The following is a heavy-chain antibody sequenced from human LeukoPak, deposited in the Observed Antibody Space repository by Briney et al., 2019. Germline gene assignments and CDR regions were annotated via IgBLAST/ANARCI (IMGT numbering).Heavy chain of an antibody. CDR3: ARGGSVLWFGELRNWFDS. D-gene: IGHD3-10*01. J-gene: IGHJ5*01. Sequence: SETLSLTCAVYGGSFSGYYWSWIRQPPGKGLEWIGEINHSGSTNYNPSLKSRVTISVDTSKNQFSLKLSSVTAADTAVYYCARGGSVLWFGELRNWFDSWGQGTLVTVSS. CDR1: GGSFSGYY. CDR2: INHSGST. V-gene: IGHV4-34*01.